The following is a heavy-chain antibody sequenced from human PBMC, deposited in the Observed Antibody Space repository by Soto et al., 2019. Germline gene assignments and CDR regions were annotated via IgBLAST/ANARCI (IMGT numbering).Heavy chain of an antibody. CDR2: INHSGST. CDR1: GGSFSGYY. V-gene: IGHV4-34*01. J-gene: IGHJ6*02. Sequence: SETLSLTCAVYGGSFSGYYWSWIRQPPGKGLEWIGEINHSGSTNYNPSLKSRVTISVDTSKNRFSLKLSSVTAADTAVYYCARHHTDIVVVPAAIEGGYYYYGMDVWGQGTTVTVS. CDR3: ARHHTDIVVVPAAIEGGYYYYGMDV. D-gene: IGHD2-2*02.